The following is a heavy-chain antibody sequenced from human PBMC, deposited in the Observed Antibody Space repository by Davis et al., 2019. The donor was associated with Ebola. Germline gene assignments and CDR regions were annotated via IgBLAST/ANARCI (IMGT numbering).Heavy chain of an antibody. D-gene: IGHD4-23*01. CDR2: MNPNSGNT. CDR3: ALGARSLHFDY. J-gene: IGHJ4*02. V-gene: IGHV1-8*02. CDR1: GYTFTSYG. Sequence: ASVKVSCKASGYTFTSYGISWVRQATGQGLEWMGWMNPNSGNTGYAQKFQGRVTMTRDTSISTAYMELSRLRSDDTAVYYCALGARSLHFDYWGQGTLVTVSS.